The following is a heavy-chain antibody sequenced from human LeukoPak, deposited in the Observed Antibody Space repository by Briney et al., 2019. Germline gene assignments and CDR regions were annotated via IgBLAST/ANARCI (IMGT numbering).Heavy chain of an antibody. Sequence: GGSLRLSCTTSGFNFRAYWMGWVRQAPGKGLEWVANIHQHGSKENYVDSVKGRFTISRDNAKNSLYLQMNSLRVEDTAVYYCARGDAYYFDSSGSPVYYFDYWGQGTLVTVSS. CDR2: IHQHGSKE. D-gene: IGHD3-22*01. J-gene: IGHJ4*02. V-gene: IGHV3-7*01. CDR3: ARGDAYYFDSSGSPVYYFDY. CDR1: GFNFRAYW.